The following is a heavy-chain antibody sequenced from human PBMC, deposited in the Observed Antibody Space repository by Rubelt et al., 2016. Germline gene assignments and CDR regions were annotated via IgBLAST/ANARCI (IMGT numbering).Heavy chain of an antibody. Sequence: GSGFTFSSYAMSWVRQAPGKGLEWVSAISGSGGSTYYADSVKGRFTISRDNSKNTLYLQMNSLRAEDTAVYYCATSPYCSSTSCYTSGLMDVWGQGTTVTVSS. D-gene: IGHD2-2*02. CDR3: ATSPYCSSTSCYTSGLMDV. J-gene: IGHJ6*02. CDR2: ISGSGGST. CDR1: GFTFSSYA. V-gene: IGHV3-23*01.